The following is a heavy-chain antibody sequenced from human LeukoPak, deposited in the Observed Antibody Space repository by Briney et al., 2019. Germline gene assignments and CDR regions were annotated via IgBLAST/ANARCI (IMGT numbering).Heavy chain of an antibody. CDR2: IYDSGST. CDR1: RDTINSNNYD. CDR3: HSRFLEWLLDY. J-gene: IGHJ4*02. V-gene: IGHV4-39*01. D-gene: IGHD3-3*01. Sequence: SENLSLTCTVSRDTINSNNYDWGWISQPPGKGLEWSGSIYDSGSTYYNPSLKSRVTISVDTSKNQFSLRLSSVTAADTAIYYCHSRFLEWLLDYWGQGTLVTVSS.